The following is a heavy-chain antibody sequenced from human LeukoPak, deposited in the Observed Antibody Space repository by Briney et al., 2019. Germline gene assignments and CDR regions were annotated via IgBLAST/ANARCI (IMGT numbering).Heavy chain of an antibody. D-gene: IGHD6-6*01. Sequence: ASVKVSCKASGYTFTSYDINWVRQATGQGLGWMGWMNPNSGNTGYAQKFQGRVTMTRNTSISTAYMELSSLRSEDTAVYYCARGVIAARPRRRRSGFDYWGQGTLVTVSS. CDR1: GYTFTSYD. V-gene: IGHV1-8*01. J-gene: IGHJ4*02. CDR2: MNPNSGNT. CDR3: ARGVIAARPRRRRSGFDY.